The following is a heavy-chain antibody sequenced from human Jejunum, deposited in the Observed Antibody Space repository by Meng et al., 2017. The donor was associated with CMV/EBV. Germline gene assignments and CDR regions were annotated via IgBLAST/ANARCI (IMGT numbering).Heavy chain of an antibody. CDR2: INPGGSTT. J-gene: IGHJ4*02. CDR1: GFTVSSYW. Sequence: CDASGFTVSSYWMHWVRQAPGKGLVWVSRINPGGSTTNYADSVKGRFSISRDNAKNTLYLQMNGLRADDTAVYYCATAGNYRLDTWGQGTLVTVSS. CDR3: ATAGNYRLDT. D-gene: IGHD5-24*01. V-gene: IGHV3-74*01.